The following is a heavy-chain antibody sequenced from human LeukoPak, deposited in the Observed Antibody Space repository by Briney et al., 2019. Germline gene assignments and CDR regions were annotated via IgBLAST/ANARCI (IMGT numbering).Heavy chain of an antibody. D-gene: IGHD6-13*01. CDR2: ISGSSSHK. CDR1: GFTFSDYY. Sequence: GGSLRLSCEASGFTFSDYYLSWIRQAPGKGLEWISYISGSSSHKNYADSVKGRFTISRDNAKKSVYLQMDSLRVEDTAVYYCARDQIGSWWGQGTLVIVSS. J-gene: IGHJ4*02. V-gene: IGHV3-11*06. CDR3: ARDQIGSW.